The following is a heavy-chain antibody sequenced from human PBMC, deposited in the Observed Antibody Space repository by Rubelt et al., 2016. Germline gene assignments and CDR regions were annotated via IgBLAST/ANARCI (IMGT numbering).Heavy chain of an antibody. Sequence: APGQGPEWMGWISAYNGNTNYAQKFQGRVTITRDTSASTAYMELSSLRSEDTAVYYCARGDIVVVVAASNPLDYWGQGTLVTVSS. CDR3: ARGDIVVVVAASNPLDY. D-gene: IGHD2-15*01. V-gene: IGHV1-3*01. J-gene: IGHJ4*02. CDR2: ISAYNGNT.